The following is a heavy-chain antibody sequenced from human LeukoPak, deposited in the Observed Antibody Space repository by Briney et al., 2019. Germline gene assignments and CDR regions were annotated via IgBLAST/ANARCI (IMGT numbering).Heavy chain of an antibody. D-gene: IGHD3-10*01. V-gene: IGHV3-21*01. CDR3: ARMMVRGHYHGMDV. Sequence: GGSLRLSCAASGFTFSSYSMNWVRQAPGKGLEWVSSISSSSSYIYYADSVKGRFTISRDNAKNSLYLQMNSLRAEDTAVCYCARMMVRGHYHGMDVWGQGTTVTVSS. J-gene: IGHJ6*02. CDR1: GFTFSSYS. CDR2: ISSSSSYI.